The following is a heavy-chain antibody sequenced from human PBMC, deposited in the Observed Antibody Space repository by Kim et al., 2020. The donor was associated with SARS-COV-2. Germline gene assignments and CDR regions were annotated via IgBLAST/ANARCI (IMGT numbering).Heavy chain of an antibody. J-gene: IGHJ4*02. V-gene: IGHV3-23*01. Sequence: YADSVKGRFTITRDNSKNTLYLQMNSLRAEDTAVYYCAKGRGRGSYYFDYWGQGTLVTVSS. CDR3: AKGRGRGSYYFDY. D-gene: IGHD1-26*01.